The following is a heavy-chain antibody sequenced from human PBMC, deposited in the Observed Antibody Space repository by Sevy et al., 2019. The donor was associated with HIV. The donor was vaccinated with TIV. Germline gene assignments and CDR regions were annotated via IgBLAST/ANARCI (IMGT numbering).Heavy chain of an antibody. CDR3: ARYCISTSPHNWFDP. CDR1: GGSISSGDYY. Sequence: SETLSLTCTVSGGSISSGDYYWSWMRQPPGKGLEWIGYIYYSGITYYNPSLKSRVTISVDTVRSQFSLKLSSVTAADTAVYYGARYCISTSPHNWFDPWGQGTLVTVSS. J-gene: IGHJ5*02. CDR2: IYYSGIT. V-gene: IGHV4-30-4*01. D-gene: IGHD2-2*01.